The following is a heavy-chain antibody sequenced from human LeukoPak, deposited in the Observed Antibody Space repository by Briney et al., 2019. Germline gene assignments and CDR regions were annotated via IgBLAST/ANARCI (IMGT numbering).Heavy chain of an antibody. J-gene: IGHJ4*02. CDR2: INHSGST. D-gene: IGHD2-15*01. V-gene: IGHV4-34*01. CDR3: ARGTLVVVAARGDFDY. CDR1: GGSFSGYY. Sequence: SETLSLTCAVYGGSFSGYYWSWIRQPPGKGLEWSGEINHSGSTNYNPSLKSRVTISVDTSKNQFSLKLSSVTAADTAVYYCARGTLVVVAARGDFDYWGQGSLVTVSS.